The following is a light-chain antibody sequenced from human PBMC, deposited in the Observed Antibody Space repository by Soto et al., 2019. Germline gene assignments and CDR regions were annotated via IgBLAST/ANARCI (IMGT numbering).Light chain of an antibody. Sequence: EIAMTQSPATLSLSPRERAPLSCRASQSVSSNLAWYQQKPGQAPRLLIYGASTRATGIPARFSGSGSGTEFTLTISSLQSEDFAVYYCQQYNNWPRTFGQGTKVDI. CDR3: QQYNNWPRT. CDR2: GAS. V-gene: IGKV3-15*01. J-gene: IGKJ1*01. CDR1: QSVSSN.